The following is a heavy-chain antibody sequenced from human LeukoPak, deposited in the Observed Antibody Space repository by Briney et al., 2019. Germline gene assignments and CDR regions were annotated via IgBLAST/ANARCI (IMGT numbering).Heavy chain of an antibody. J-gene: IGHJ6*02. CDR1: GYTFTSYG. D-gene: IGHD2/OR15-2a*01. Sequence: ASVKVSCKASGYTFTSYGISWVRQAPGQGLEWMGWISAYNGNTNYAQKLQGRVTMTTDTPTSTAYMELRSLRSDDTAVYYCARDMSPEPFYYYYYYGMDVWGQGTTVTVSS. V-gene: IGHV1-18*01. CDR3: ARDMSPEPFYYYYYYGMDV. CDR2: ISAYNGNT.